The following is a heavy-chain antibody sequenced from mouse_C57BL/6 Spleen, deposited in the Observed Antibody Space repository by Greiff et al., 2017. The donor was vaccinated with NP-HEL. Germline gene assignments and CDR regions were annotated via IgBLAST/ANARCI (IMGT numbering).Heavy chain of an antibody. CDR2: INPNNGGT. J-gene: IGHJ2*01. CDR3: ARGFYYDYGEDY. D-gene: IGHD2-4*01. CDR1: GYTFTDYY. Sequence: EVQLQQSGPELVKPGASVKISCKASGYTFTDYYMNWVKQSHGKSLEWIGDINPNNGGTSYNQKFKGKATLTVDKSSSTAYMELRSLTSEDSAVYYCARGFYYDYGEDYWGQGTTLTVSS. V-gene: IGHV1-26*01.